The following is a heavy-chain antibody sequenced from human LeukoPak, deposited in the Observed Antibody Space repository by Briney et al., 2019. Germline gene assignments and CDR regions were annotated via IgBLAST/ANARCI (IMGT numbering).Heavy chain of an antibody. D-gene: IGHD6-6*01. CDR1: GYTFTGHY. Sequence: ASVTVSCTASGYTFTGHYMHWVRQAPGQGLEWMGWINPYSGGTHYALIFQDRVTMTRDTSISTAYMELSRLRSDDTAVYYCARRIAGRLINDAFDIWGQGTMVTVSS. J-gene: IGHJ3*02. V-gene: IGHV1-2*02. CDR2: INPYSGGT. CDR3: ARRIAGRLINDAFDI.